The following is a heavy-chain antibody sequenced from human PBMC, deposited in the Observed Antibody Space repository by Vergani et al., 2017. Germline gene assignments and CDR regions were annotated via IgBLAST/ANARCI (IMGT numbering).Heavy chain of an antibody. Sequence: QVQLVESGGGVVQPGGSLRLSCAASGFTFSSYGMHWVRQAPGKGLEWVAFIRYDGSNKYYADSVKGRFTISRDNSKNTLYLQMNSLRAEDTAVYYCAKHTTSSSWYDYYYGMDVWGKGTTVTVSS. CDR2: IRYDGSNK. CDR1: GFTFSSYG. J-gene: IGHJ6*04. V-gene: IGHV3-30*02. CDR3: AKHTTSSSWYDYYYGMDV. D-gene: IGHD6-13*01.